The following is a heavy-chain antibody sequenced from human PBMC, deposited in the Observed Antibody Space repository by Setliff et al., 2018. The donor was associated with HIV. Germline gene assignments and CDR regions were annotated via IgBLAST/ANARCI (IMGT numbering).Heavy chain of an antibody. J-gene: IGHJ6*03. CDR1: GFTFTNSA. Sequence: GASVKVSCKASGFTFTNSAMQWVRQARGQRLEWIGWIVVGSYNTNYAQKFQERVTITRDLSTSTAYMELSSLRSEDTAMYYCAAASNRRVRGVNLHYYYYMDVWGKGTTVTVSS. CDR2: IVVGSYNT. D-gene: IGHD3-10*01. CDR3: AAASNRRVRGVNLHYYYYMDV. V-gene: IGHV1-58*02.